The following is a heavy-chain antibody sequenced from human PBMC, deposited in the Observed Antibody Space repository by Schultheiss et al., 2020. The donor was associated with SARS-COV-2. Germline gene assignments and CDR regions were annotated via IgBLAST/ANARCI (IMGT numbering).Heavy chain of an antibody. CDR2: IYTSGST. V-gene: IGHV4-4*07. Sequence: SETLSLTCTVSGGSISSYYWSWIRQPAGKGLEWIGRIYTSGSTNYNPSLKSRVTISVDTSKNQFSLKLSSVTAADTAVYYCARRRCSSTSCYMGDWFDPWGQGTLVTVS. CDR3: ARRRCSSTSCYMGDWFDP. J-gene: IGHJ5*02. CDR1: GGSISSYY. D-gene: IGHD2-2*02.